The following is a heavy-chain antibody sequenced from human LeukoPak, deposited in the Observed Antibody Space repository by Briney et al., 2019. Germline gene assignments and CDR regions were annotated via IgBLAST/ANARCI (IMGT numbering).Heavy chain of an antibody. CDR3: ARAGDRYYYDSSGYYPDY. CDR2: ISSSSSYI. Sequence: GGSLRLSCAASGFTFSSYSMNWVRQAPGKGLEWVSSISSSSSYIYYADSVKGRFTISRDNAKNSLYLQMNSLRAEDTAVYYCARAGDRYYYDSSGYYPDYSRQGTLVTVSS. V-gene: IGHV3-21*01. D-gene: IGHD3-22*01. CDR1: GFTFSSYS. J-gene: IGHJ4*02.